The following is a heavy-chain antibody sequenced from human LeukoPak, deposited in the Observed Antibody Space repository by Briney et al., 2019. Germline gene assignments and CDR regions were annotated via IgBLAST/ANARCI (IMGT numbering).Heavy chain of an antibody. CDR3: AGKDIVVVPAAMYHYYYGMDV. Sequence: SETLSLTCTVSGGSISSSSYYWGWIRQPPGKGLEWIGSIYYSGSTYYNPSLKSRVTISVDTSKNQFSLKLSSVTAADTAVYYCAGKDIVVVPAAMYHYYYGMDVWGQGTTVTVSS. CDR1: GGSISSSSYY. V-gene: IGHV4-39*07. J-gene: IGHJ6*02. D-gene: IGHD2-2*01. CDR2: IYYSGST.